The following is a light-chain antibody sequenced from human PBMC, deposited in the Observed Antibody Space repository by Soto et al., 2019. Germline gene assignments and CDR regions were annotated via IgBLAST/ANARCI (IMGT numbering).Light chain of an antibody. V-gene: IGKV3-20*01. CDR3: QQYERPPFA. CDR1: QRVNHKY. CDR2: DAS. J-gene: IGKJ2*01. Sequence: EIVLTQSPGTLSLSPGETATLSCRASQRVNHKYLAWYQQKPGQAPRLLIYDASTRAAGVPDRVTGGGSGTDFTLTISALEPEDFALYFCQQYERPPFAFGQGTRLEI.